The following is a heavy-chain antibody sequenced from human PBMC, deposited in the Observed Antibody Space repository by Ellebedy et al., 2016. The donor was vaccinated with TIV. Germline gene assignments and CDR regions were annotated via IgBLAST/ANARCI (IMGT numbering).Heavy chain of an antibody. CDR1: GYTFTSYF. CDR2: INPASGNS. V-gene: IGHV1-46*01. D-gene: IGHD3-22*01. CDR3: ARGDNYYYDSSGYYYNY. J-gene: IGHJ4*02. Sequence: GPSVKVSCKASGYTFTSYFLYWVRQAPGQGLEWMGIINPASGNSNYAQKFQGRVTMTRDTSTSTVYMELSSLRSEDTAVYYCARGDNYYYDSSGYYYNYWGQGTLVTVSS.